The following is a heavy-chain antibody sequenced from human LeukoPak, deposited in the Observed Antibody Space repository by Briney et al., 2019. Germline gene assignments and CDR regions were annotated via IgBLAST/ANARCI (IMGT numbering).Heavy chain of an antibody. CDR3: ARVKRGYSDY. V-gene: IGHV4-39*07. CDR1: GGSISSYY. J-gene: IGHJ4*02. CDR2: IYYSGST. Sequence: SETLSLTCTVSGGSISSYYWGWIRQPPGKGLEWIGSIYYSGSTYYNPSLKSRVTISVDTSKNQFSLKLSSVTAADTAVYYCARVKRGYSDYWGQGTLVTVSS.